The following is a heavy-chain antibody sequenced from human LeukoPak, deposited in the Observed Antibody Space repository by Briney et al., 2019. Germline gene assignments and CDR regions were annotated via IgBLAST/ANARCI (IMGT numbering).Heavy chain of an antibody. J-gene: IGHJ4*02. Sequence: ASVKASCKASEYTFTSYDINWVRQATGQGLEWMGWMNPDSGNTGYAQKFQGRVTMTRNTSINTAYMELSSLRSEDTAVYYCASPPQEELGKPFWSFDYWGQGTLVTVSS. V-gene: IGHV1-8*01. D-gene: IGHD7-27*01. CDR2: MNPDSGNT. CDR3: ASPPQEELGKPFWSFDY. CDR1: EYTFTSYD.